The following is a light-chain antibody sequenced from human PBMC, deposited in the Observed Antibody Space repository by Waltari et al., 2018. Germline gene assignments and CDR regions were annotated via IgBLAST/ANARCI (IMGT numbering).Light chain of an antibody. V-gene: IGKV3-20*01. J-gene: IGKJ1*01. Sequence: EMVLTQSPGTLSLAPGERATLHCRASQSVSRTLARHQQKPGQAPSLLIYAASTRATGSPDRLKGSGYGTDVSLTISRLGPGDFSVYYCQHYVRLPATFGQGTKVEI. CDR2: AAS. CDR3: QHYVRLPAT. CDR1: QSVSRT.